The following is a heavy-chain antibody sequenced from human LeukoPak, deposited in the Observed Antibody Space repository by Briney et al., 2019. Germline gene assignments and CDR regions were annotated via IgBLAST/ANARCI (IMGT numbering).Heavy chain of an antibody. Sequence: GSLRLSCAASGFTVSSYYMSWVRQAPGKGLEWVSVIYSGGSTYYADSVKGRFTISRDNSKNTLYLQMNSLRAEDTAVYYCARDPGGYSSGWFDYWGHGTLVTVSS. D-gene: IGHD6-19*01. CDR1: GFTVSSYY. CDR2: IYSGGST. CDR3: ARDPGGYSSGWFDY. V-gene: IGHV3-53*01. J-gene: IGHJ4*01.